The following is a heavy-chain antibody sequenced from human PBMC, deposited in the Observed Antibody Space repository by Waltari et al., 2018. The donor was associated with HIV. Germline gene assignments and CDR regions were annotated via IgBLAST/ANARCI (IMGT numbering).Heavy chain of an antibody. J-gene: IGHJ4*02. CDR1: GGSVSSGSYY. Sequence: QVQLQESGPGLVKPSETLSLTCTVPGGSVSSGSYYWSWIRQPPGKGLEWIGYIYYSGSTNYNPSLKSRVTISVDTSQNQFSLKLSSVTAADTAVYYCARGPRSGYTYGWGQGTLVTVSS. CDR3: ARGPRSGYTYG. V-gene: IGHV4-61*01. D-gene: IGHD5-18*01. CDR2: IYYSGST.